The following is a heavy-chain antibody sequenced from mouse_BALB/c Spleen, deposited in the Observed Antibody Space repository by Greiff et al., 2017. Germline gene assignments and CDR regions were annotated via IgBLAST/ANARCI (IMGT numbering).Heavy chain of an antibody. CDR3: ARREDYDDSYYIDY. CDR1: GYTFTGYN. CDR2: IDPYNGGT. V-gene: IGHV1S135*01. D-gene: IGHD2-4*01. J-gene: IGHJ2*01. Sequence: EVQLQQSGPELVKPGASVKISCKASGYTFTGYNMNWVKQSNGKSLEWIGNIDPYNGGTSYNQKFKGKATLTVDKSSNTAYMQLKSLTSDDYAVYYCARREDYDDSYYIDYWGQGTTLTVSS.